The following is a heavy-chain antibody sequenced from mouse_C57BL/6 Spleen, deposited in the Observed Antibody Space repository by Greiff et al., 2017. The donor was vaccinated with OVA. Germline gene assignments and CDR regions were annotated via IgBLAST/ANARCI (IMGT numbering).Heavy chain of an antibody. D-gene: IGHD2-4*01. CDR1: GFSLTSYG. CDR2: IWSGGST. J-gene: IGHJ3*01. V-gene: IGHV2-2*01. Sequence: VQLVESGPGLVQPSQSLSITCTVSGFSLTSYGVHWVRQSPGKGLEWLGVIWSGGSTDYNAAFISRLSISKDNSKSQVFFKMNRLQADDTAIYYCARNGGLRPFAYWGQGTLVTVSA. CDR3: ARNGGLRPFAY.